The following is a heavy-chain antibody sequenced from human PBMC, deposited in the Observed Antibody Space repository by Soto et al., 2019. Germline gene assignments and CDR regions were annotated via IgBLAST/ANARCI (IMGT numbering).Heavy chain of an antibody. V-gene: IGHV4-30-4*01. Sequence: SETLSLTCTVSGGSISSGDYYWSWIRQPPGKGLEWIGYIYYSGSTYYNPSLKSRVTISVDTSKNQFSLKLSSVTAADTAVYYCASISVDTAMVQGVPDYWGQGTLVTFS. D-gene: IGHD5-18*01. J-gene: IGHJ4*02. CDR3: ASISVDTAMVQGVPDY. CDR2: IYYSGST. CDR1: GGSISSGDYY.